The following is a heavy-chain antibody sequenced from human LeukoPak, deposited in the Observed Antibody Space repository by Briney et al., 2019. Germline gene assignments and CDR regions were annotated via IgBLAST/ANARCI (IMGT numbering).Heavy chain of an antibody. CDR2: IYTSGST. J-gene: IGHJ3*02. D-gene: IGHD3-10*01. CDR3: ARDLFYGSGSSDAFDI. V-gene: IGHV4-4*07. CDR1: GGSISSYY. Sequence: PSETLSLTCTVSGGSISSYYWSWIRQTAGKGLEWIGRIYTSGSTNYNPSLKSRVTMSVDTSKNQFSLKLSSVTAADTAVYYCARDLFYGSGSSDAFDIWGQGTMVTVSS.